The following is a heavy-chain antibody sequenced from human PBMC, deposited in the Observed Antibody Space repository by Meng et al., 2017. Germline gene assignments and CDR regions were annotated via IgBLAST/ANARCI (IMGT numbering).Heavy chain of an antibody. CDR2: IYYSGST. CDR3: ARDGHSYNYFDY. V-gene: IGHV4-39*07. CDR1: GGSSSSSSSY. J-gene: IGHJ4*02. D-gene: IGHD5-18*01. Sequence: QLQRQESVPGLVTPPETLSLTCTVSGGSSSSSSSYWGWIRQPPGKGLEWIGSIYYSGSTYYNPSLKSRVTISVDTSKNQFSLKLSSVTAADTAVYYCARDGHSYNYFDYWGQGTLVTVSS.